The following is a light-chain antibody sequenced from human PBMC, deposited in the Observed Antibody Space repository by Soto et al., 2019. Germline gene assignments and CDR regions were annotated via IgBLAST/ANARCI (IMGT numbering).Light chain of an antibody. V-gene: IGKV3-15*01. CDR1: QSFSSD. J-gene: IGKJ1*01. Sequence: EIALTQSQATLSVSSGERATLSCLASQSFSSDLAWYQQKPGQAPRLLIYGASTRATGIPARFSGSGSGTEFTLTISSLQSEDFAVYYCQQYNNWPRTFGQGTKVDIK. CDR3: QQYNNWPRT. CDR2: GAS.